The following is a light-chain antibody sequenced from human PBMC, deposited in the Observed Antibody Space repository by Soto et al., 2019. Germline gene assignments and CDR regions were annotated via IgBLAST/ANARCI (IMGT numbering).Light chain of an antibody. CDR1: SNDVGGYNY. CDR2: DVS. J-gene: IGLJ1*01. V-gene: IGLV2-11*01. Sequence: QSVLTQPRSVSGSPGQSVTISCTGTSNDVGGYNYVSWYQQHPGKVPKLMIYDVSKRPSGVPDRFSGSKSGNTASLTISGLQAEDEADYYCCSYAGSYTYVFGTGTKVTVL. CDR3: CSYAGSYTYV.